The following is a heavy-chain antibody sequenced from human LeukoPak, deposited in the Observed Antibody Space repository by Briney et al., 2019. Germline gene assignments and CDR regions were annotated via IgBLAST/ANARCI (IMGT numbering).Heavy chain of an antibody. CDR2: IRSKAYSEAA. CDR3: TRGGIVATIGYAFDI. CDR1: GFTFGDYA. J-gene: IGHJ3*02. V-gene: IGHV3-49*04. Sequence: GGSLRLSCTASGFTFGDYAVSWVRQAPGKGLEWVGLIRSKAYSEAAEYAASVKGRFTISKDDSKTVAYLQMNSLTTEDTAVYHCTRGGIVATIGYAFDIWGQGTMVTVSS. D-gene: IGHD5-12*01.